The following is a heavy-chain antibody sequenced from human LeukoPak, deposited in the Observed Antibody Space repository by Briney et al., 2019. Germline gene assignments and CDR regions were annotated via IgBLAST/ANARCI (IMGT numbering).Heavy chain of an antibody. D-gene: IGHD3-9*01. V-gene: IGHV4-4*02. CDR1: GGSISSSNW. CDR3: ARDKTYYDILTGPDDPYYFDY. J-gene: IGHJ4*02. Sequence: SETLSLTCAVSGGSISSSNWWSWVRQPPGKGLEWIGEIYHSGSTNYNPSLKSRVTISVDTSKNQFSLKLSSVTAADTAVYYCARDKTYYDILTGPDDPYYFDYWGQGTLVTVSS. CDR2: IYHSGST.